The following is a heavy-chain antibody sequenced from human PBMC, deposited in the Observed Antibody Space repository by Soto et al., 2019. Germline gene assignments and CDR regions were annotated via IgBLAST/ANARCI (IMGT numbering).Heavy chain of an antibody. V-gene: IGHV2-26*01. Sequence: QVTLKESGPVLVNPTETLTLTCTVSGFSLSNARMGVSWIRQPPGKALEWLAHIFSNDEKSYSTSLKSRLTISKDTSKSQVVLTMTNMDPVDTATYYCARITGGATTYYYYYGMDVWGQGTTVTVSS. CDR3: ARITGGATTYYYYYGMDV. CDR2: IFSNDEK. CDR1: GFSLSNARMG. J-gene: IGHJ6*02. D-gene: IGHD1-26*01.